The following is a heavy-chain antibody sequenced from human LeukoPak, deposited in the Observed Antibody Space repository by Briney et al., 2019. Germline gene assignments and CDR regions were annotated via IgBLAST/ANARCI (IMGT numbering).Heavy chain of an antibody. J-gene: IGHJ4*02. CDR3: ARGKSTLDY. CDR2: IYPGDSDT. CDR1: GYSFSSYW. Sequence: GESLKISCKGYGYSFSSYWIAWVRQAPGKGLEWMGTIYPGDSDTRYSPSFQGQVTISADKSISTAFLQWSSLQASDTAMYYCARGKSTLDYWGQGTLVTVSS. V-gene: IGHV5-51*01.